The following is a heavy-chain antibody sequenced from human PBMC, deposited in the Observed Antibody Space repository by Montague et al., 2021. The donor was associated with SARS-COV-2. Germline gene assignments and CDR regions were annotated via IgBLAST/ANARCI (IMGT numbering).Heavy chain of an antibody. J-gene: IGHJ3*02. CDR1: GFTFSDYY. CDR2: TSSSSSYT. D-gene: IGHD3-16*01. V-gene: IGHV3-11*05. Sequence: SLRLSCAASGFTFSDYYMSWIRQAPGKGLEWVSYTSSSSSYTNYADSVKGRFTISRDNAKNSLYLQMNSLRAEDTAVYYCARVRAIYDYVWGSYRPGAFDIWGQGTMVTVSS. CDR3: ARVRAIYDYVWGSYRPGAFDI.